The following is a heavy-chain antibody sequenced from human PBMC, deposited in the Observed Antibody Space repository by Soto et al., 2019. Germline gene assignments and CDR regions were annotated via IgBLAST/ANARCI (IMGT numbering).Heavy chain of an antibody. CDR3: ARPMVRGVITPLSYYYYGMDV. D-gene: IGHD3-10*01. J-gene: IGHJ6*02. V-gene: IGHV1-69*13. Sequence: SVKVSCKASGGTFSSYAISWVRQAPGQGLEWMGGIIPIFGTANYAQKFQGRVTITADESTSTAYMELSSLRSEDTAVYYCARPMVRGVITPLSYYYYGMDVWGQGTTVTVSS. CDR2: IIPIFGTA. CDR1: GGTFSSYA.